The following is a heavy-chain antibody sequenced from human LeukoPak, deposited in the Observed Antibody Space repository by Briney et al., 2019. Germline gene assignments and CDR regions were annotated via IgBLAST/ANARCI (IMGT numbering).Heavy chain of an antibody. Sequence: GGSLRLSCAASGFTFSSYAMSWVRQAPGKGLEWVSVIYSGGSTYYADSVKGRFTISRDNSRNTLYLQMNSLRAEDTAVYYCARRARSGSYSDYWGQGTLVTVSS. D-gene: IGHD1-26*01. J-gene: IGHJ4*02. CDR2: IYSGGST. CDR3: ARRARSGSYSDY. CDR1: GFTFSSYA. V-gene: IGHV3-53*01.